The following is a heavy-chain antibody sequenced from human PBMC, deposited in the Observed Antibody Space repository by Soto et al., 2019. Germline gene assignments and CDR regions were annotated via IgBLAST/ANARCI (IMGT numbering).Heavy chain of an antibody. CDR1: GGTFSSYA. J-gene: IGHJ5*01. D-gene: IGHD3-3*01. CDR2: IIPIFGTA. Sequence: ASVKVSCKASGGTFSSYAISWVRQAPGQGLEWMGGIIPIFGTANYAQKFQGRVTVTADESTSTAYMELSSLRSEDTAVYYCAREGAAYDFWSGPRGNWFDYWGQGILVTVSS. CDR3: AREGAAYDFWSGPRGNWFDY. V-gene: IGHV1-69*13.